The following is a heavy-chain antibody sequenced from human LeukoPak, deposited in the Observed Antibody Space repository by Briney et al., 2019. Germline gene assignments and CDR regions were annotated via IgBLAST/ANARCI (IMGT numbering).Heavy chain of an antibody. V-gene: IGHV6-1*01. CDR1: GDTVSNKRSA. CDR2: TYYRSKWYN. Sequence: SQTLSLTCAISGDTVSNKRSAWNWIRQSPSRGLEWLGRTYYRSKWYNDYAVSVKSRITINPDTSKNQFSLQLNSVSPEDTAVYYCARVNSWTEEPDTRFDYWGQGILVTVSS. J-gene: IGHJ4*02. D-gene: IGHD1-14*01. CDR3: ARVNSWTEEPDTRFDY.